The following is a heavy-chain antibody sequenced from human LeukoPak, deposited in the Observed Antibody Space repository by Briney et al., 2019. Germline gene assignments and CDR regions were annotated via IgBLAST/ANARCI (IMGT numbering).Heavy chain of an antibody. J-gene: IGHJ5*02. CDR2: IYYTGTT. Sequence: SETVSLTCSVSGGSISSSYKYWGWVRQPPGRGLEWVGSIYYTGTTYYNPSLKSRVTVSVDTSKNQFSLKLTSVTAADTAVYYCARSTAAEGPTHNWFDPWGQGTLVTVSS. CDR3: ARSTAAEGPTHNWFDP. D-gene: IGHD6-13*01. CDR1: GGSISSSYKY. V-gene: IGHV4-39*01.